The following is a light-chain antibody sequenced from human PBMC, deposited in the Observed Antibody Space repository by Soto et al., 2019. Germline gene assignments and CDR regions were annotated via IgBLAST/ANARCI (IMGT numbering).Light chain of an antibody. CDR3: ASFRSGTILV. J-gene: IGLJ1*01. CDR1: RSDIGDSNF. Sequence: QSLLTQPASVSGSPGQSVTISCTGPRSDIGDSNFISWYQHSPGKAPRLLIYEVSSRPSGVSKRFSGSKAGNTASLTISGLLDDDEADYFCASFRSGTILVFGSGTKVTV. V-gene: IGLV2-14*01. CDR2: EVS.